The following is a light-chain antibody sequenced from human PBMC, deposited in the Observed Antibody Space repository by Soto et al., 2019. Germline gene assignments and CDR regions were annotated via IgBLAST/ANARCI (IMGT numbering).Light chain of an antibody. CDR2: DAS. CDR3: QQRSNLIT. J-gene: IGKJ5*01. V-gene: IGKV3-11*01. Sequence: IVLTQSPGTLSLSPVETAALSCRASQSVTTKLAWYQQRPGQTPRXLIYDASNRATGIPARFSGSGSGTDFTLTISSLEPEDFAVYYCQQRSNLITFGQGTRLEIK. CDR1: QSVTTK.